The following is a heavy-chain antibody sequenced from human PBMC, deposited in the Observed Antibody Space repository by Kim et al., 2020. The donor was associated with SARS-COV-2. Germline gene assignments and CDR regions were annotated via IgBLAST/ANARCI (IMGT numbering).Heavy chain of an antibody. J-gene: IGHJ4*02. CDR3: ARRRNTNWGEIEY. D-gene: IGHD7-27*01. CDR1: GYSFTNYD. V-gene: IGHV1-8*01. CDR2: MNPNTGRT. Sequence: ASVKVSCKASGYSFTNYDINWVRQAAGQGLEWMGWMNPNTGRTGYAQKFQGRVTMTWNTAISTAYMEVSSLTSEDMAVFYCARRRNTNWGEIEYWGQGTLVTVSS.